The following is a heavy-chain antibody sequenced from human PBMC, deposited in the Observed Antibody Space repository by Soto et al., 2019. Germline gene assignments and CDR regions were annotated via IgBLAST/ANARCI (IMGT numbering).Heavy chain of an antibody. CDR1: GYTFTSYA. D-gene: IGHD6-19*01. CDR2: ISAYNGNT. V-gene: IGHV1-18*01. CDR3: AREDSSGDLIDY. J-gene: IGHJ4*02. Sequence: ASVKVSCKASGYTFTSYAMHWVRQAPGQGLEWMGWISAYNGNTNYAQKLQGRVTMTTDTSTSTAYMELRSLRSDDTAVYYCAREDSSGDLIDYWGQGTLVTVSS.